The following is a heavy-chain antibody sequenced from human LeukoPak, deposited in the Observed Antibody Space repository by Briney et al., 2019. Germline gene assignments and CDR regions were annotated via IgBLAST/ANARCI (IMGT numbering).Heavy chain of an antibody. CDR2: IWSDGTNQ. D-gene: IGHD4-11*01. Sequence: GGSLRLSCAAAGFTFSHYGMRWVRQAPGKWLEWVAVIWSDGTNQYYADSVKGRFTISRDDSGNTVYLQMNSLTPEDTAVYYCAKDAQRGFDYSNSLENWGQGTPVTVST. J-gene: IGHJ4*02. CDR3: AKDAQRGFDYSNSLEN. V-gene: IGHV3-33*06. CDR1: GFTFSHYG.